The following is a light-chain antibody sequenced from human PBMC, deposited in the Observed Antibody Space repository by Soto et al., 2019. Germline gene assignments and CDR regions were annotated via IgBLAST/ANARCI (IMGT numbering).Light chain of an antibody. CDR1: QTISSW. V-gene: IGKV1-5*03. Sequence: DIQMTQSPSTLSGSVGVRVTITCRASQTISSWLAWYQQKPGKAPKLLIYKASTLKSGVPSRFSGSGSGTEFTLTISSLQPDDFATYYCQHYNSYSEAFVQGTKVDIK. J-gene: IGKJ1*01. CDR3: QHYNSYSEA. CDR2: KAS.